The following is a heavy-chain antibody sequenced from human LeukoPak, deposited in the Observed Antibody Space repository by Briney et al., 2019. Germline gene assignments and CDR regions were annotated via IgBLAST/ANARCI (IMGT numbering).Heavy chain of an antibody. V-gene: IGHV4-39*02. D-gene: IGHD3-3*01. CDR1: GGSISSSSYY. CDR2: IYYSGST. Sequence: SETLSLTCTVSGGSISSSSYYWGWIRQPPGKGLEWIGSIYYSGSTYYNPSLKSRVTISVDTSKNQFSLKLSSVTAADTAVYYCARDMEWLYKGVYYFDYWGQGTLVTVSS. J-gene: IGHJ4*02. CDR3: ARDMEWLYKGVYYFDY.